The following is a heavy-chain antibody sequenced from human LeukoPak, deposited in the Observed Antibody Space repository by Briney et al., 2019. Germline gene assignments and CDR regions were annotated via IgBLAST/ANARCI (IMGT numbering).Heavy chain of an antibody. CDR2: ISSSSSYI. CDR3: ASMVRGGRYFDY. V-gene: IGHV3-21*01. Sequence: GGSLRLSCAASGFTFSSYSMNWVRQAPGKGLEWVSSISSSSSYIYYADSVKGRFTISRDNAKNSLYLQMNSLRAEDTAVYYCASMVRGGRYFDYWGQGTLVTVSS. J-gene: IGHJ4*02. CDR1: GFTFSSYS. D-gene: IGHD3-10*01.